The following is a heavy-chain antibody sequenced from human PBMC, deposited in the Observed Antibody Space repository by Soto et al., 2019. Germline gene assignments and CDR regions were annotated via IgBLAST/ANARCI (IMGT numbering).Heavy chain of an antibody. CDR3: ALRSMAVVPEC. CDR1: GDSISSYY. D-gene: IGHD3-22*01. CDR2: LYYGRSA. Sequence: QVQLQESGPGLVKPSETLSLTCAVSGDSISSYYCMWIRQPPGKGLESIGYLYYGRSANYPPSLKRRVTWSVDTTTNQCSLTLSSMAAADTAVYYCALRSMAVVPECWGQGTLVTVSS. V-gene: IGHV4-59*01. J-gene: IGHJ4*02.